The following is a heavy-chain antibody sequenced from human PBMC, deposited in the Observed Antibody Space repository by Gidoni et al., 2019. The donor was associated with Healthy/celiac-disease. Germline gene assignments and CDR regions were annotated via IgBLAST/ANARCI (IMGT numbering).Heavy chain of an antibody. V-gene: IGHV1-2*02. CDR1: GYTFTGFL. J-gene: IGHJ5*02. CDR3: ARDRRGLWFGELGLFDP. Sequence: VQLVQSGAVVHKPWASVTVSCNASGYTFTGFLMPWVRPDSGQGLQWMGWINPNSGGTNYAQKFQGRVTMTRDTSISTAYMELSRRRSDDTAVYYCARDRRGLWFGELGLFDPWGQGTLVTVSS. D-gene: IGHD3-10*01. CDR2: INPNSGGT.